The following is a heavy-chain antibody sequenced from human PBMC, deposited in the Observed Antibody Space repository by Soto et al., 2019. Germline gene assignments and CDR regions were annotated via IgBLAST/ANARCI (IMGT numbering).Heavy chain of an antibody. CDR2: TYYRSKWYN. Sequence: SQALSLTCAISGDSVSSNIASGNWIRQSPSRGLEWLGRTYYRSKWYNEYAVWVKSRITINPDTSKNQFSLQLNSVTPEATALYYRASDLNTWGQGTLVTVSS. V-gene: IGHV6-1*01. CDR1: GDSVSSNIAS. CDR3: ASDLNT. J-gene: IGHJ4*02.